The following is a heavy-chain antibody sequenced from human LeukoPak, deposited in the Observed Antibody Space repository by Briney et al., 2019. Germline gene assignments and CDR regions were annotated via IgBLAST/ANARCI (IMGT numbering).Heavy chain of an antibody. V-gene: IGHV3-7*04. J-gene: IGHJ4*02. CDR2: IRQVGSEK. CDR3: ARAPPDYFDY. CDR1: EFTLSNYW. Sequence: GGSLRLSCAGAEFTLSNYWMSWVRQAPGKGLEWVANIRQVGSEKYYLDPVKARFPISRDNAKTALYLQMISLSAEDTAVYHCARAPPDYFDYWGQGTLVTDSS.